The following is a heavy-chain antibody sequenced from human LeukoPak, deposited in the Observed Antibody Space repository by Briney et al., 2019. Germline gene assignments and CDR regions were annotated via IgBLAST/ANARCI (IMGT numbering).Heavy chain of an antibody. Sequence: PSETLSLTCAVYGGSFSGYYWSWIRQPPGKGLEWIGEINHSGSTNYNPSLKSRVTISVDTSKNQFSLKLSSVTAADTAVYYCARTNSSGWLGFDYWGQGTLVTVSS. V-gene: IGHV4-34*01. CDR2: INHSGST. CDR1: GGSFSGYY. CDR3: ARTNSSGWLGFDY. J-gene: IGHJ4*02. D-gene: IGHD6-25*01.